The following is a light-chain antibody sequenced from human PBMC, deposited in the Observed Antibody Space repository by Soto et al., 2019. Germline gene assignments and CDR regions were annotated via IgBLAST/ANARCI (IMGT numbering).Light chain of an antibody. V-gene: IGLV1-47*02. Sequence: QSVVTQPPSASGTPGQTVTISCSGSSSNIGSNYVYWYQQLPGTAPKLLIYNYNLRPLGVVDRFSGSRSGTSASLAISGLRCEDEADYYCATWDGDLTGPVFGGGTKVTVL. J-gene: IGLJ3*02. CDR3: ATWDGDLTGPV. CDR2: NYN. CDR1: SSNIGSNY.